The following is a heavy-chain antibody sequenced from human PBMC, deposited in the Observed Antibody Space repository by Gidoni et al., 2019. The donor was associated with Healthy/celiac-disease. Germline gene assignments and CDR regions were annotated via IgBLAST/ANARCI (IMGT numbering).Heavy chain of an antibody. CDR2: IIPIFGTA. J-gene: IGHJ4*02. CDR3: ASRTLRLGYFDY. V-gene: IGHV1-69*01. Sequence: QVQLVQSGAEVKKPGSSVKVSCKASEGTFSSYAISWVRQAPGQGLEWMGGIIPIFGTANYAQKFQGRGTITADESTSTAYMELSSLRSEDTAVYYCASRTLRLGYFDYWGQGTLVTVSS. CDR1: EGTFSSYA.